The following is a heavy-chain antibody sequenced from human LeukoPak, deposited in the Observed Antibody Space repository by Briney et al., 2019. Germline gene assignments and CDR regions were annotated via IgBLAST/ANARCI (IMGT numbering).Heavy chain of an antibody. CDR3: ARHEVGATFDY. V-gene: IGHV4-39*01. J-gene: IGHJ4*02. D-gene: IGHD1-26*01. CDR1: GGSISSSTYY. CDR2: INYSGST. Sequence: SETLSLTCTVSGGSISSSTYYWGWIRQPPGKGLEWIGTINYSGSTYYNPSLKSRVTISIDTSKNQFSLKLSSVTVADTAMYYCARHEVGATFDYWGQGTLVTVSS.